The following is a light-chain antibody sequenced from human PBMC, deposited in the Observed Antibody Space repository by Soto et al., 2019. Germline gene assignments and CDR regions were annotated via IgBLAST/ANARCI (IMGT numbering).Light chain of an antibody. CDR2: DVT. CDR3: SSYTTYRTVI. J-gene: IGLJ2*01. CDR1: GNDIGNYNY. V-gene: IGLV2-14*03. Sequence: QSALTQPASVSGSPGLSIIVSCTGSGNDIGNYNYVSWYQQHPGEAPKLMIYDVTYRPSGISNRFSGSKSGNTASLTISGLQADDEAIYYCSSYTTYRTVIFGGGTKLTVL.